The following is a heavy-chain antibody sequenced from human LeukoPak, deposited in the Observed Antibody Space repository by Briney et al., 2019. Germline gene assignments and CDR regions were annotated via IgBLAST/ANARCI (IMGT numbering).Heavy chain of an antibody. D-gene: IGHD3-3*01. CDR3: ARGARYYDFWKLFDY. CDR2: IKQDGSEK. CDR1: GFTFSSYS. V-gene: IGHV3-7*01. J-gene: IGHJ4*02. Sequence: GGSLRLSCAASGFTFSSYSMSWVRQAPGKGLEWVANIKQDGSEKYYVDSVKGRFTISRDNAKNSLYLQMNSLRAEDTAVYYCARGARYYDFWKLFDYWGQGTLVTVSS.